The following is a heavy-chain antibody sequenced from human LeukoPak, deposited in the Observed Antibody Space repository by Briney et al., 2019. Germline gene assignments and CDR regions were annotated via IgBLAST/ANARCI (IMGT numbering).Heavy chain of an antibody. CDR2: ISGSGGST. V-gene: IGHV3-23*01. D-gene: IGHD6-13*01. Sequence: GGSMRLSCAAYGFTFSSYAMSWVRQAPGKGLEWVSAISGSGGSTYYADSVKGRFTISRDNSKNTLYLQMNSLRAEDTAVYYCAKGRRGYSSSSTNWFDPWGQGTLVTVSS. CDR3: AKGRRGYSSSSTNWFDP. CDR1: GFTFSSYA. J-gene: IGHJ5*02.